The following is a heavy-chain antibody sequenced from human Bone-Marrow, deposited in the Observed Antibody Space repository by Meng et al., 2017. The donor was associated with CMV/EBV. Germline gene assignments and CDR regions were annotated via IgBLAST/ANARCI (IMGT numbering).Heavy chain of an antibody. Sequence: GESLKISCAASGFTVSSNYMSWVRQAPGKGLEWVSAISGSGGSTYYADSVKGRFTISRDNSKNTLYLQMNSLRAEDTAVYYCAKPAFGETAYWGPGPLVTCYS. CDR1: GFTVSSNY. CDR2: ISGSGGST. J-gene: IGHJ4*02. V-gene: IGHV3-23*01. CDR3: AKPAFGETAY. D-gene: IGHD3-10*01.